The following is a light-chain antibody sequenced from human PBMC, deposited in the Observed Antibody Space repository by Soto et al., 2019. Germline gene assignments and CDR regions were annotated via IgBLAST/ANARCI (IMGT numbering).Light chain of an antibody. V-gene: IGKV3-15*01. J-gene: IGKJ2*01. CDR1: QSINSE. CDR2: GAS. CDR3: QPCHNWPLT. Sequence: EIVMTQSPATLSLSPGERAALSCRASQSINSELAWYQQKPGQPPRLLIYGASTRATGVPARFTGSVSGSEFTLTISGLQSEDFAVYYCQPCHNWPLTFGQGTRLEI.